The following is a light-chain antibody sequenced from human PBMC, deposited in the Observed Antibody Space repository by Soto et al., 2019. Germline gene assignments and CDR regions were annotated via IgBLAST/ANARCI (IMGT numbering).Light chain of an antibody. J-gene: IGLJ1*01. CDR2: DVT. CDR3: CSYVGSDSSYV. Sequence: QSALTQARSVSGSPGQSVTISCTGTSDDVGGFNYVSWYQQHPGKAPKLMICDVTKRPSGVPDRFSGSKSGNTASLTISGLQAEDEADYYCCSYVGSDSSYVFGSGTKLIVL. V-gene: IGLV2-11*01. CDR1: SDDVGGFNY.